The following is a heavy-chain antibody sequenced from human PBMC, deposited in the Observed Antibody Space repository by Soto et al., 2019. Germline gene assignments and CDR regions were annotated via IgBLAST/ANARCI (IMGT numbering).Heavy chain of an antibody. CDR3: ARQGIVVVPSAGWFDP. CDR1: GGSISSSSYY. J-gene: IGHJ5*02. CDR2: IYYSGST. Sequence: QLQLQESGPGLVKPSETLSLTCTVSGGSISSSSYYWGWIRQPPGKGLEWIGSIYYSGSTYYNPSLKSRVTLSVDTPKNQFSLKLSSVTAADTAVYYCARQGIVVVPSAGWFDPWGQGTLVTVSS. D-gene: IGHD2-2*01. V-gene: IGHV4-39*01.